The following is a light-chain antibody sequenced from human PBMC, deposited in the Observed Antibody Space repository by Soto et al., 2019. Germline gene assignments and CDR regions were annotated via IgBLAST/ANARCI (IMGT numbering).Light chain of an antibody. J-gene: IGKJ1*01. CDR2: AAS. CDR1: QDISND. V-gene: IGKV1-6*01. CDR3: LQDNIYPWK. Sequence: AIQMTQSPSSLSAFVGDRVTITCRASQDISNDLGWYQQKPGKAPKLLIYAASKLQSGVPSRFSGSGSGTDFTLTISSLQPEDFSTYYCLQDNIYPWKFGQGTKVEIK.